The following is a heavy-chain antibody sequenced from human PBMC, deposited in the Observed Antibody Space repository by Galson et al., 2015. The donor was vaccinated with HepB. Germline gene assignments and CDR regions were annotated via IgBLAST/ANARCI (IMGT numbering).Heavy chain of an antibody. D-gene: IGHD1-26*01. CDR2: IKQDGSEK. Sequence: SLRLSCAASGFTFSSYWMSWVRQAPGKGLEWVANIKQDGSEKYYVDSVKGRFTISRDNAKNSLYLQMNSLRAEDTAVYYCARDNAKWELEEYYFDYWGQGTLVTVSS. V-gene: IGHV3-7*03. J-gene: IGHJ4*02. CDR1: GFTFSSYW. CDR3: ARDNAKWELEEYYFDY.